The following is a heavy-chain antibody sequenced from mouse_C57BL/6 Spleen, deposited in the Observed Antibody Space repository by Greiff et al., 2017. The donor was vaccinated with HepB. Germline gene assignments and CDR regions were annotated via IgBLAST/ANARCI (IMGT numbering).Heavy chain of an antibody. CDR1: GYTFTSYW. CDR2: IDPSDSET. V-gene: IGHV1-52*01. J-gene: IGHJ2*01. D-gene: IGHD2-4*01. CDR3: ARFYDYDDGFDY. Sequence: VQLQQPGAELVRPGSSVKLSCKASGYTFTSYWMHWVKQRPIQGLEWIGNIDPSDSETHYNQKFKDKATLTVDKSSSTAYMQLSSLTSEDSAVYYCARFYDYDDGFDYWGQGTTLTVSS.